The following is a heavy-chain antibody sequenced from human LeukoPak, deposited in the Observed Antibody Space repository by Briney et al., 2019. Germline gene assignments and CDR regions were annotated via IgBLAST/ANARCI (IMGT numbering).Heavy chain of an antibody. J-gene: IGHJ4*02. Sequence: ASVKVSCKASGGTFISYAISWVRQAPGQGLEWMGGIIPIFGTANYAQKFQGRVTITADESTSTAYMELSSLRSEDTAVYYCARWTTVTTAFDYWGQGTLVTVSS. D-gene: IGHD4-17*01. CDR2: IIPIFGTA. CDR3: ARWTTVTTAFDY. CDR1: GGTFISYA. V-gene: IGHV1-69*13.